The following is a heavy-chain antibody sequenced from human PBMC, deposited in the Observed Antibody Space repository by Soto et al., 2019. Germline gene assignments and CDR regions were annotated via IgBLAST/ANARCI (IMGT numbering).Heavy chain of an antibody. CDR3: AASIFYYGMDV. CDR2: IYPGDSDT. CDR1: GYTFTNYW. V-gene: IGHV5-51*01. Sequence: GESLKISCKGSGYTFTNYWIGWVRPMPGKGLEWMGIIYPGDSDTKYNPPFQGRVTISADKSITTTYLQWSSLKASDTAIYYCAASIFYYGMDVWGQGTTVTVSS. J-gene: IGHJ6*02.